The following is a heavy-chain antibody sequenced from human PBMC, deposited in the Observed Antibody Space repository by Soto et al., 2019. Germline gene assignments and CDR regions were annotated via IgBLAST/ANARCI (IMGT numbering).Heavy chain of an antibody. J-gene: IGHJ4*02. V-gene: IGHV3-23*01. CDR3: AKYQPMTQPRPYFDY. CDR1: GFTFSSYA. Sequence: EVQPLESGGDLIQPGGSLRLSCAASGFTFSSYAMSWVRQAPGKGLGWVSAISSSGVSTFYADSVKGRFTISRDNSRNTLYLQMNSLRAVDTAIYYCAKYQPMTQPRPYFDYWGQGTLVTVSS. CDR2: ISSSGVST. D-gene: IGHD3-22*01.